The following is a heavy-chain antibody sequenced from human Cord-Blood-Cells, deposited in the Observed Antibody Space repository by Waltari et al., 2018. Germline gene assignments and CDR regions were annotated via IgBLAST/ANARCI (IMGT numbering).Heavy chain of an antibody. D-gene: IGHD4-17*01. CDR2: IYYSVST. CDR1: GGSISSSSYY. J-gene: IGHJ5*02. Sequence: QLQLQESGPGLVKHSETLSLTCTVSGGSISSSSYYWGWISQPPGKGLEWSGRIYYSVSTYVTPTLNSRVTISVDTSKNQFSLKLSSVTAADTAVYYCAVTVTNWFDPWGQGTLVTVSS. CDR3: AVTVTNWFDP. V-gene: IGHV4-39*01.